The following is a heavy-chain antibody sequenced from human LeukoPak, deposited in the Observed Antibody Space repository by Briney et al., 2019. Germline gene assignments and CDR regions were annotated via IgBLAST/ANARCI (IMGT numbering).Heavy chain of an antibody. CDR3: ARAVNYDFWSGYIF. Sequence: GGSLRLSCAASGFTFSSYSMNWVRQAPGKGLEWVSSISSSSSYIYYADSVKGRFTISRDNAKNSLYLQMNSLRAEDTAVYYCARAVNYDFWSGYIFWGQGTLVTVSS. D-gene: IGHD3-3*01. CDR2: ISSSSSYI. V-gene: IGHV3-21*01. CDR1: GFTFSSYS. J-gene: IGHJ4*02.